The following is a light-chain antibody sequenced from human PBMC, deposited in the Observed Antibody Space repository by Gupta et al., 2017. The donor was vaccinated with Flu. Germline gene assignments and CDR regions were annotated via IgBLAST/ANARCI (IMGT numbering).Light chain of an antibody. CDR2: KLS. CDR3: MQGTHWPLT. CDR1: HGFVFSDGNTY. V-gene: IGKV2-30*01. Sequence: DVVLPHSPVSLPVTLGQPASISCGPRHGFVFSDGNTYLHWFQQRPGQSPRRLIYKLSNRDSGVPDRFSGSGSGIDFTLTISRVEAEDVGIYYCMQGTHWPLTFGGGTKVEIK. J-gene: IGKJ4*01.